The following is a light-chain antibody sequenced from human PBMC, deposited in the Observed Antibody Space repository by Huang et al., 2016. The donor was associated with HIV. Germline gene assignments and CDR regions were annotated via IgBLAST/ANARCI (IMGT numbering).Light chain of an antibody. CDR1: QSVSTK. V-gene: IGKV3-15*01. CDR2: DTS. Sequence: EIVMTQSPATLSVSPGERATLSCSASQSVSTKLAWYQQKPGQAPRLLIYDTSTRATSIPARLSGTGSGTEFTLPISSLQSEDFAVYYCQQYNNWPPLTFGGGTKVEIK. J-gene: IGKJ4*01. CDR3: QQYNNWPPLT.